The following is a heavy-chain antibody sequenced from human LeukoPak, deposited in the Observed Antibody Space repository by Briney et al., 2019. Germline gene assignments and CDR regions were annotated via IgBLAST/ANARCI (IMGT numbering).Heavy chain of an antibody. V-gene: IGHV3-30*18. CDR1: GFTSSSYG. CDR3: AKERASRRGNLHFDY. D-gene: IGHD4-23*01. CDR2: ISYDGSNK. J-gene: IGHJ4*02. Sequence: GGSLRLSCAASGFTSSSYGMHWVRQGPGKGLEWVAVISYDGSNKYYADSVKGRFTISRDNSKNTLYLQMNSPRAEDTAVYYCAKERASRRGNLHFDYWGQGTLVTVSS.